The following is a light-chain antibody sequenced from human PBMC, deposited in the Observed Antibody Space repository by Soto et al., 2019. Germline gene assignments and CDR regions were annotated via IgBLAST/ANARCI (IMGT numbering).Light chain of an antibody. CDR2: DTS. V-gene: IGKV1-17*03. CDR3: LQHNSYPYT. J-gene: IGKJ2*01. Sequence: DVQMTQSPSAMSASVGDRVTITWRSSQDISRFVAWFQQKPGKAPERLIYDTSSLQPGVPSRFSGSGSGTEFTLAISGLQPEDFATYYCLQHNSYPYTFGQGTKVDIK. CDR1: QDISRF.